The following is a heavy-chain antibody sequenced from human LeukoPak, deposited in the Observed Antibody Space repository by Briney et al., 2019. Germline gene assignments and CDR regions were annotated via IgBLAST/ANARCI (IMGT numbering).Heavy chain of an antibody. V-gene: IGHV4-4*02. CDR1: GGSISSSNC. CDR3: ARRGISMRLGGMDV. J-gene: IGHJ6*04. CDR2: IYHSGST. D-gene: IGHD3-16*01. Sequence: SGTLSLTCAVSGGSISSSNCWSWVRQPPGKGLEWIGEIYHSGSTNYNPSLKSRVTISVDKSKNQFSLKLSSVTAAVTAVYYCARRGISMRLGGMDVWGKGTTVTVSS.